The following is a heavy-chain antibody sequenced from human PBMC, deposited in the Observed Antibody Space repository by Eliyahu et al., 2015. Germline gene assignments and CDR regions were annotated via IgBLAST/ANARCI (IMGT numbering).Heavy chain of an antibody. CDR3: ARDNYDILTGTYYYYYGMDV. CDR2: ISSSSGYI. J-gene: IGHJ6*02. D-gene: IGHD3-9*01. V-gene: IGHV3-21*01. CDR1: GFTXXSYS. Sequence: EVQLVESGGGLVKPGGSLRLSCAASGFTXXSYSXXWVRQXPGKGLEWVSSISSSSGYIYXADSVKGRFTISRDNAKNSLYLQMNSLRAEDTAVYYCARDNYDILTGTYYYYYGMDVWGQGTTVTVSS.